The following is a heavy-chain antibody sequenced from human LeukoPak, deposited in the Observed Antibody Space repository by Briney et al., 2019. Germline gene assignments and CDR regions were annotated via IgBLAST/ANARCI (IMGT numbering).Heavy chain of an antibody. CDR3: ARIPPHSSSGSWVVVGSYFDY. J-gene: IGHJ4*02. D-gene: IGHD6-25*01. V-gene: IGHV4-59*01. CDR1: GGSISSYY. CDR2: IYYSGST. Sequence: KPSETLSLTCTVSGGSISSYYWSWIRQPPGKGLEWIGYIYYSGSTNYNPSLKSRVTISVDTSKNQFSLKLSSVTAADTAVYYCARIPPHSSSGSWVVVGSYFDYWGQGSLVTVSS.